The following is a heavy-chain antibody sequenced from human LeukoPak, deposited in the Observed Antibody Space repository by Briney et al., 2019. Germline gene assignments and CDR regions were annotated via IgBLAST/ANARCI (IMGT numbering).Heavy chain of an antibody. Sequence: PGGSLRLSCAASGFTFSSYAMSWVRQAPGKGLEWVSAISGSGGSTYYADSVKGRFTISRDNSKNTLYLQMNSLRAEDTAVYYCAAGGEPEYYFDYWGQGTLVTVSS. J-gene: IGHJ4*02. CDR1: GFTFSSYA. V-gene: IGHV3-23*01. D-gene: IGHD3-16*01. CDR3: AAGGEPEYYFDY. CDR2: ISGSGGST.